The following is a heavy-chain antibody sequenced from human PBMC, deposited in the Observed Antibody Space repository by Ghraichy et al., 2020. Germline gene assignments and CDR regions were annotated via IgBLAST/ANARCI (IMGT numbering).Heavy chain of an antibody. D-gene: IGHD3-10*01. Sequence: GGSPRLSCAASGFTFSNAWMNWVRQAPGKGLEWVGRFKSKTDGGTTDYAAPVKGRFTISRDDSKNTLYLQMNSLKTEDTAVYYCTTDWVRGVIITLSMDVWGQGTTVTVSS. CDR2: FKSKTDGGTT. J-gene: IGHJ6*02. CDR1: GFTFSNAW. CDR3: TTDWVRGVIITLSMDV. V-gene: IGHV3-15*07.